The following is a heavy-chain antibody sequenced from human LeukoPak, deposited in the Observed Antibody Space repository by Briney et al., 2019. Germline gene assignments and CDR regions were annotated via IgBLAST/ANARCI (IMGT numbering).Heavy chain of an antibody. CDR1: GFTFSSYA. D-gene: IGHD6-25*01. Sequence: PGGSLRLSCAASGFTFSSYAMSWVRQAPGKGLEWVSAISGSGSSTYYADSVKGRFTISRDNSKNTLYLQMNSLRAEDTAVYCCAKDKVRSAGRHYYMDVWGKGTTVTVSS. CDR2: ISGSGSST. V-gene: IGHV3-23*01. CDR3: AKDKVRSAGRHYYMDV. J-gene: IGHJ6*03.